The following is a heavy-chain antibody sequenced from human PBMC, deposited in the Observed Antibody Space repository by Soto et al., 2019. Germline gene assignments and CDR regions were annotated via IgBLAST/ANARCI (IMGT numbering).Heavy chain of an antibody. Sequence: SLRLSGVASGFNGDDSAMNWVRQVPGKGLEWVSGITCNSGHILYAGAVKGRFTISRDNAKKSLYLELNSLRPEDTALYYGAKGPRSMIVVVMDYWGQGTPVTVSS. CDR1: GFNGDDSA. CDR3: AKGPRSMIVVVMDY. CDR2: ITCNSGHI. V-gene: IGHV3-9*01. D-gene: IGHD3-22*01. J-gene: IGHJ4*02.